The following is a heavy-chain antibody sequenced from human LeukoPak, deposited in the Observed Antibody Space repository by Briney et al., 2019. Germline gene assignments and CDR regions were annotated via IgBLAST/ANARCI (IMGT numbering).Heavy chain of an antibody. J-gene: IGHJ5*02. CDR1: GGTFSTYA. Sequence: ASVKVSCKASGGTFSTYASSWVRQAPGQGLEWMGGIIPIFGTANYAQKFQSRVTITADESTSTAYMELSSLRSEDTAVYYCARVSSSLWAWFDPWGQGTLVTVSS. D-gene: IGHD2-21*01. V-gene: IGHV1-69*13. CDR3: ARVSSSLWAWFDP. CDR2: IIPIFGTA.